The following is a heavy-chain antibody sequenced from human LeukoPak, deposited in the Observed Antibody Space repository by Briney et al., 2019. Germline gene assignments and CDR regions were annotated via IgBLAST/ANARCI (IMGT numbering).Heavy chain of an antibody. Sequence: GGSLRLSCAASGFTVSSDYMSWVRQAPGKGLEWVSVIYSGGNTYYADSFQGRFTISRDNSQNTLYLQMNSLRPDDTAVYYCAKMVTSGWSPFHYWGQGTLFTVSS. CDR3: AKMVTSGWSPFHY. D-gene: IGHD6-19*01. J-gene: IGHJ4*02. CDR1: GFTVSSDY. CDR2: IYSGGNT. V-gene: IGHV3-53*05.